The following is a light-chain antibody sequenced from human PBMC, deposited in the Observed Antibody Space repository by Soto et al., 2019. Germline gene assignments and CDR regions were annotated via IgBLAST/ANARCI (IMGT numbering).Light chain of an antibody. Sequence: QSALTQPASVSGSPRQSITISCTGTSSDVGDGDFVSWYQQRPGNAPKLMIYKVSNRPSGVSNRFSGSKSGNTASLTISGLQAEEGADYYCCSYTRSYTWVFGGGTKLTVL. V-gene: IGLV2-14*01. J-gene: IGLJ3*02. CDR3: CSYTRSYTWV. CDR1: SSDVGDGDF. CDR2: KVS.